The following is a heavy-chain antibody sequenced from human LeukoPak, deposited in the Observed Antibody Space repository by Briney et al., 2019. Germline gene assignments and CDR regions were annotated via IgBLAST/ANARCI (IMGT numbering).Heavy chain of an antibody. Sequence: SETLSLTCTVSGGSISSSDYYWSWIRQPPGKGLEWIGYIYHSGSAYYNPSLKSRVTISVDRSKNQFSLKLSSVTAADTAVYYCASDDAAPNKPPRDWGQGTLVTVSS. CDR1: GGSISSSDYY. J-gene: IGHJ4*02. CDR2: IYHSGSA. CDR3: ASDDAAPNKPPRD. D-gene: IGHD6-13*01. V-gene: IGHV4-30-2*01.